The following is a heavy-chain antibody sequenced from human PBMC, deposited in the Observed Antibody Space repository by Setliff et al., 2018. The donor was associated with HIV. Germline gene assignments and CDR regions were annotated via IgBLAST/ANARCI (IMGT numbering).Heavy chain of an antibody. CDR2: IKSKTDHETT. CDR3: ARVMVGAYDAFDL. V-gene: IGHV3-15*01. CDR1: GFTFSNMW. Sequence: PGGSLRLSCAASGFTFSNMWMTWVRQAPGKGLEWIGRIKSKTDHETTDYAVVAKGRFTISRNDSKNTLYLQMNSLKASDTAMYYCARVMVGAYDAFDLWGQGTMVTVSS. D-gene: IGHD3-16*01. J-gene: IGHJ3*01.